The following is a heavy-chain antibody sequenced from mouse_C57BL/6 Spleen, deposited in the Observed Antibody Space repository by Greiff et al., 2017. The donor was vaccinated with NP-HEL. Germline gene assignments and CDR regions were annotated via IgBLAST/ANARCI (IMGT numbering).Heavy chain of an antibody. CDR2: IDPSDSYT. CDR3: ASEGSKRFDY. V-gene: IGHV1-69*01. J-gene: IGHJ2*01. D-gene: IGHD2-5*01. CDR1: GYTFTSYW. Sequence: QVQLQQPGAELVMPGASVKLSCKASGYTFTSYWMQWVKQRPGQGLEWIGEIDPSDSYTNYNQKFKGKSTLTVDKSSSTAYMQLSSLTSEDSAVYYCASEGSKRFDYWGQGTTLTVSS.